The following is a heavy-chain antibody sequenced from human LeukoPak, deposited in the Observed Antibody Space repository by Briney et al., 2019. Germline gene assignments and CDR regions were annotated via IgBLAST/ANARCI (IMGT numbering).Heavy chain of an antibody. Sequence: SETLSLTCTVSGDSITSGYWSWIRQPPGKGLEWIGFINYRGTTSYNPSLTSRVAISRDMSKNQFALNLSSVSAADTAVYYCARYRDGDRDISLDIWGQGTLVTVSS. CDR2: INYRGTT. J-gene: IGHJ4*02. CDR3: ARYRDGDRDISLDI. V-gene: IGHV4-59*08. D-gene: IGHD4-17*01. CDR1: GDSITSGY.